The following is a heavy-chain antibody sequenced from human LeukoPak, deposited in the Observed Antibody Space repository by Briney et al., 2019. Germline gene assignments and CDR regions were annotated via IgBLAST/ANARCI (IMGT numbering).Heavy chain of an antibody. CDR3: ARGDSSRGYYYMDG. J-gene: IGHJ6*03. V-gene: IGHV1-2*02. CDR2: ISPNSGGT. D-gene: IGHD2-21*01. CDR1: GYTFTGYY. Sequence: ASVKVSCKASGYTFTGYYMHWVRQAPGQGLEWMGWISPNSGGTNYAQKFQGRVTMTRDTSISTAYMELSRLSSDDTAVYYCARGDSSRGYYYMDGWGKGTTVTVSS.